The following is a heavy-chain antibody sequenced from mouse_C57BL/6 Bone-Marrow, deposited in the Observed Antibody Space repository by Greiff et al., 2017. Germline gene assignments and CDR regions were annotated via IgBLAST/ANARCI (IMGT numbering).Heavy chain of an antibody. CDR1: GFTFSSYG. J-gene: IGHJ4*01. CDR3: ARHEDDYSNYDYYARDY. Sequence: EVQLVESGGDLVKPGGSLKISCAASGFTFSSYGMSWVRQTPDKRLEWVATISSGGSYTYYPDSVKGRFNISSDNAKNTLYLQMSSLKSEDTAMYYCARHEDDYSNYDYYARDYWGQGTSVTVSS. V-gene: IGHV5-6*01. D-gene: IGHD2-5*01. CDR2: ISSGGSYT.